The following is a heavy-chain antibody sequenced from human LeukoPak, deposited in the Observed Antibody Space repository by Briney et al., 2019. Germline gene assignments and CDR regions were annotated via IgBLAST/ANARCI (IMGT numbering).Heavy chain of an antibody. J-gene: IGHJ3*02. D-gene: IGHD5-12*01. CDR2: ISAYNGNT. CDR1: GYTFTSYG. Sequence: ASVKVSCKASGYTFTSYGISWVRQAPGQGLEWMGWISAYNGNTNYAQKFQGRVTITADESTSTAYMELSSLRSEDTAVYYCARDMRATPARAFDIWGQGTMVTVSS. V-gene: IGHV1-18*01. CDR3: ARDMRATPARAFDI.